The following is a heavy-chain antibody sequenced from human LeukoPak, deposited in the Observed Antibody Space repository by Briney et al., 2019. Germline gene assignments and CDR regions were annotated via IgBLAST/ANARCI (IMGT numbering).Heavy chain of an antibody. J-gene: IGHJ4*02. CDR3: AGDYDGNGYYFSRRGPRPPYFDF. CDR1: GGSFSGYY. V-gene: IGHV4-34*01. CDR2: ISHSGST. D-gene: IGHD3-22*01. Sequence: SETLSLTCAVYGGSFSGYYWSWIRQPPGKGLEWIGEISHSGSTNYNPSLKSRVTISLDTSKNQFSLKLSSVTAADTAVYYCAGDYDGNGYYFSRRGPRPPYFDFWGQGTLVTVSS.